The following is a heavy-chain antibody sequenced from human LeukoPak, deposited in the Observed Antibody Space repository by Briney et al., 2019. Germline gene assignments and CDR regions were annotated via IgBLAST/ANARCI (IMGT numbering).Heavy chain of an antibody. Sequence: PSETLSLTCTVSGGSISSYYWSWIRQPPGKGLEWIGYIYYKRSSNYNPSLKSRVTISVDTSKNQFSLNLSSVTAADTAVYYCASVSPLDNSNHIYFDYWGQGTLVTASS. CDR1: GGSISSYY. V-gene: IGHV4-59*01. J-gene: IGHJ4*02. D-gene: IGHD1-14*01. CDR2: IYYKRSS. CDR3: ASVSPLDNSNHIYFDY.